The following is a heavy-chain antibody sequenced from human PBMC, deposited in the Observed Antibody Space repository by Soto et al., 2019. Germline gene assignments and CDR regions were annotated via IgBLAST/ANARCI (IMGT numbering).Heavy chain of an antibody. J-gene: IGHJ6*02. D-gene: IGHD6-6*01. CDR2: IIPIFGTA. V-gene: IGHV1-69*13. CDR1: GGTFSSYA. CDR3: AREYLGSSSGGPRDYYYYGMDV. Sequence: SVKVSCKASGGTFSSYAISWVRQAPGQGLEWMGGIIPIFGTANYAQKFQGRVTITADESTSTAYMELSGLRSEDTAVYYCAREYLGSSSGGPRDYYYYGMDVWGQGTTVTVSS.